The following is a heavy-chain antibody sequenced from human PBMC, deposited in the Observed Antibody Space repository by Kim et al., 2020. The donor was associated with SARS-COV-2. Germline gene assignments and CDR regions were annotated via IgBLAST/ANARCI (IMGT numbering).Heavy chain of an antibody. Sequence: ASVKVSCKASGYTFTGYYMHWVRQAPGQGLEWMGWINPNSGGTNYAQKFQGRVTMTRDTSISTAYMELSRLRSDDTAVYYCARAPGSGGSRAHDYWGQGTLVTVSS. CDR1: GYTFTGYY. CDR3: ARAPGSGGSRAHDY. J-gene: IGHJ4*02. V-gene: IGHV1-2*02. CDR2: INPNSGGT. D-gene: IGHD2-15*01.